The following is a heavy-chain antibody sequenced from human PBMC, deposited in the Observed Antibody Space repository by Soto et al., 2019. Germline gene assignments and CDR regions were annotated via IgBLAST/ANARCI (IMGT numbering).Heavy chain of an antibody. J-gene: IGHJ6*03. CDR2: ISSSGSTI. D-gene: IGHD6-13*01. CDR1: GFTFSDYY. V-gene: IGHV3-11*01. CDR3: ARRGAARSPQTPYYYYYMDV. Sequence: GGSLRLSCAASGFTFSDYYMSWIRQAPGKGLEWVSYISSSGSTIYYADSVKGRFTISRDNAKNSLYLQMNSLRAEDTAVYYCARRGAARSPQTPYYYYYMDVWGKGTTVTVSS.